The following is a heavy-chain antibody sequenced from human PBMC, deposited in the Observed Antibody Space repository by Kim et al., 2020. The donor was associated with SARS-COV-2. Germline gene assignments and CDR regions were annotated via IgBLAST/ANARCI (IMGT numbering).Heavy chain of an antibody. J-gene: IGHJ5*02. V-gene: IGHV4-39*01. D-gene: IGHD6-19*01. CDR3: ARQVGQWLPEGWFDP. Sequence: SETLSLTCTVSGGSISSSSYYWGWIRQPPGKGLEWIGSIYYSGSTYYNPSLKSRVTISVDTSKNQFSLKLSSVTAADTAVYYCARQVGQWLPEGWFDPWGQGTLVTVSS. CDR1: GGSISSSSYY. CDR2: IYYSGST.